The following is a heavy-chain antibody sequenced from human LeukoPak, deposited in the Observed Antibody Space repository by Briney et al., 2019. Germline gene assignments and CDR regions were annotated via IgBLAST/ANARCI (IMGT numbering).Heavy chain of an antibody. Sequence: GGSVRLSCAASGFTFSDYAMSWVRQAPGKGLEWVAVISYDGSNKYYADSVKGRFTISRDNSKNTLYLQMNSLRAEDTAVYYCAKVDGSGSPNLDAFDIWGQGTMVTVSS. CDR2: ISYDGSNK. CDR3: AKVDGSGSPNLDAFDI. CDR1: GFTFSDYA. D-gene: IGHD3-10*01. V-gene: IGHV3-30*18. J-gene: IGHJ3*02.